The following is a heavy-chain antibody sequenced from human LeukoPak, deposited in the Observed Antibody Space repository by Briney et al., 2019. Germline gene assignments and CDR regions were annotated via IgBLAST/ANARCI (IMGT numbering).Heavy chain of an antibody. J-gene: IGHJ4*02. CDR3: AKDLSPYYYGSGDY. D-gene: IGHD3-10*01. V-gene: IGHV3-30*18. CDR1: GFTFSSYG. Sequence: GGSLRLSCAASGFTFSSYGMHWVRQAPGKGLEGVAVISYDGSNKYYTDSVKGRFTISGDNSKNTLYLQMNSLRAEDTAVYYCAKDLSPYYYGSGDYWGQGTLVTVSS. CDR2: ISYDGSNK.